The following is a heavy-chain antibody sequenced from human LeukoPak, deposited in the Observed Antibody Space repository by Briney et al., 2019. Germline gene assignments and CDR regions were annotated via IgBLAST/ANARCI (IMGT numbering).Heavy chain of an antibody. V-gene: IGHV4-39*01. D-gene: IGHD2-21*02. CDR3: ARLGVTFDY. CDR1: GGSISSSGYY. J-gene: IGHJ4*02. CDR2: IYYSGST. Sequence: AETLSLTCTVSGGSISSSGYYWGWIRQPPGKGLEWIGSIYYSGSTYYNPSLKSRVTISVDTSKNQFSLRMNSLTAADTAVYYCARLGVTFDYWGQGTLVTVSS.